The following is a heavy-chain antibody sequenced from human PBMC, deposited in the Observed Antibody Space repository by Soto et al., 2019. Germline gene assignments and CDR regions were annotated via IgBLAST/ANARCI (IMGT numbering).Heavy chain of an antibody. J-gene: IGHJ4*02. Sequence: PGGSLRLSCAASGFTFSSYAMSWVRQAPGKGLEWVSAISGSGGSTYYADSVKGRFTISRDNSKSTLWLQMNSRRVEDTAVYYCAKSWGGGYDSDNDHSSGLLMGPSWGQGTLVTVSS. V-gene: IGHV3-23*01. CDR1: GFTFSSYA. CDR3: AKSWGGGYDSDNDHSSGLLMGPS. D-gene: IGHD3-22*01. CDR2: ISGSGGST.